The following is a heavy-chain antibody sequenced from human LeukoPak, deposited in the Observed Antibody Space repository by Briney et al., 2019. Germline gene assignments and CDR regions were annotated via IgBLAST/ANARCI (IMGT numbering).Heavy chain of an antibody. CDR3: AKDGVVPAAIYDY. J-gene: IGHJ4*02. D-gene: IGHD2-2*01. Sequence: PGGSLRLSCAASRFTFNNYAMSWVRQAPGKGLEWVSVISGSAGSTYYADSVKGRFTISRDNSKNTLYLQMNSLRAEDTAVYYCAKDGVVPAAIYDYWGQGTLVTVSS. V-gene: IGHV3-23*01. CDR2: ISGSAGST. CDR1: RFTFNNYA.